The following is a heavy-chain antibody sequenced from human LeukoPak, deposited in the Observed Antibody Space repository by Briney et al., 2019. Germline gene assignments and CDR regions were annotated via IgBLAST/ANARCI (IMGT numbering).Heavy chain of an antibody. J-gene: IGHJ4*02. V-gene: IGHV3-21*01. CDR2: ISHGSSYI. CDR3: ARGPKYIASTGPHYFDY. Sequence: GGSLRLSCAASGFTFGSYSMNWVRQAPGKGLEWVSSISHGSSYIYYADPVKGRFTISRDNAENSLYLQMNSLRAEDTAVYYCARGPKYIASTGPHYFDYWGQGTLVTVSS. CDR1: GFTFGSYS. D-gene: IGHD1-1*01.